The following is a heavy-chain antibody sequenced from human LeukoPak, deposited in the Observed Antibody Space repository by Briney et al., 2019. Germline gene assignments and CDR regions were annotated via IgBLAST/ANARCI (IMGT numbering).Heavy chain of an antibody. CDR1: GGTFSSYA. D-gene: IGHD1-26*01. CDR2: IIPIFGTA. V-gene: IGHV1-69*05. Sequence: GASVKVSCKASGGTFSSYAISWVRQAPGQGLEWMGRIIPIFGTANYAQKFQGRVTITTDESTSTAYMELSSLRSEDTAVYCCASRSYRTYLGNWGQGTLVTVSS. J-gene: IGHJ4*02. CDR3: ASRSYRTYLGN.